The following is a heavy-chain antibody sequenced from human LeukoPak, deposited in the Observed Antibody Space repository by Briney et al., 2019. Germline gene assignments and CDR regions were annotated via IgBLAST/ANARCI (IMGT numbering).Heavy chain of an antibody. V-gene: IGHV3-23*01. Sequence: GGTLRLSCAASGFTFYMHGMSWVRQVPGKGLEWVSSISDSGGSTYCADSVKGRFTISRDNSKNSLYLQVNSLTAEDTAVYYCAREIPAATVLFDRWGQGTLVTVSS. J-gene: IGHJ5*02. CDR2: ISDSGGST. D-gene: IGHD6-25*01. CDR3: AREIPAATVLFDR. CDR1: GFTFYMHG.